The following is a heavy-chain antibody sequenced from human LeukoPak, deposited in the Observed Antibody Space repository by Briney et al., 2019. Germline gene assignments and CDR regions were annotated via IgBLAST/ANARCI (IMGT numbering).Heavy chain of an antibody. CDR3: ARGAAFYGRYYYYYMDV. Sequence: PSETLSLTCTVSGGSISSHYWSWIRQPPGKELEWIGYIYYSGSTNYNPSLKSRVTISVDTSKNQFSLKLSSVTAADTAVYYCARGAAFYGRYYYYYMDVWGKGTTVTVSS. D-gene: IGHD4-17*01. CDR1: GGSISSHY. J-gene: IGHJ6*03. CDR2: IYYSGST. V-gene: IGHV4-59*11.